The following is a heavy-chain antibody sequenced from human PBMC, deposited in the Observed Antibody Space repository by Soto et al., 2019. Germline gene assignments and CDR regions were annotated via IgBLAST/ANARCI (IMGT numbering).Heavy chain of an antibody. V-gene: IGHV3-11*01. CDR3: ARDRREQTIGFGP. D-gene: IGHD1-26*01. CDR2: ISSSASTI. J-gene: IGHJ5*02. CDR1: GSSSSDNY. Sequence: PGGSLRLSCSVSGSSSSDNYITLIGHAPGKGLEWVSYISSSASTIYYADSVKGRFTISRDNAKNSLYLQMNSLRAEDPAVYYCARDRREQTIGFGPWGQGTLVTVSS.